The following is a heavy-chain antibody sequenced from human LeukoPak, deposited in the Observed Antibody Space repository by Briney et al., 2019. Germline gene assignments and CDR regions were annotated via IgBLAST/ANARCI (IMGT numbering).Heavy chain of an antibody. V-gene: IGHV3-21*01. Sequence: GGPLRLSCAASGFTFSSYSMNWVRQAPGKGLEWVSSISSSSSYIYYADSVKGRFTISRDNAKNSLYLQMNSLRAEDTAVYYCARDLHDILTGSFDYWGQGTLVTVSS. D-gene: IGHD3-9*01. CDR2: ISSSSSYI. J-gene: IGHJ4*02. CDR1: GFTFSSYS. CDR3: ARDLHDILTGSFDY.